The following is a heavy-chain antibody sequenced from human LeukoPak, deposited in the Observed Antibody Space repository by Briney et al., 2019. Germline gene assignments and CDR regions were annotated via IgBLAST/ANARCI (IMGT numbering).Heavy chain of an antibody. Sequence: PGRSLRLSCAASGFTFSSYGMHWVRQAPGKGLEWVAVIWYDGSNKYYADSVKGRFTISRDNSKNTLYPQMNSLRAEDTAVYYCARKRGAAAEDYFDYWGQGTLVTVSS. CDR3: ARKRGAAAEDYFDY. CDR1: GFTFSSYG. V-gene: IGHV3-33*01. CDR2: IWYDGSNK. J-gene: IGHJ4*02. D-gene: IGHD6-13*01.